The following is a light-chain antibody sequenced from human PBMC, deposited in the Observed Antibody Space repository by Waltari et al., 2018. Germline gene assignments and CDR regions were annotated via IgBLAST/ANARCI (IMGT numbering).Light chain of an antibody. CDR1: QSISTW. J-gene: IGKJ4*01. V-gene: IGKV1-5*03. Sequence: DIQMTQSPSTLSASVGDRVTITYRASQSISTWLAWYQQKPGKAPKLLIYKASSLQSGVPSRFSGSGSGTEFTLTISSLQPDDFATYYCQQYNSYSLTLGGGTKVEIK. CDR3: QQYNSYSLT. CDR2: KAS.